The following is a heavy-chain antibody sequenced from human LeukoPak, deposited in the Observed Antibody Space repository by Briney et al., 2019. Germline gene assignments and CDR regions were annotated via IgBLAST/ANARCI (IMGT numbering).Heavy chain of an antibody. CDR1: GGSITSGSYY. Sequence: PSETLSLTCTVSGGSITSGSYYWGWIRQYPGKGLEWIGNIYYSGSTYYNPSLKSRVTISVDTSKNQFSLKLSSVTAADTAVYYCARYAVEYSGTYFDSWGQGSLVTVSS. CDR3: ARYAVEYSGTYFDS. J-gene: IGHJ4*02. D-gene: IGHD1-26*01. CDR2: IYYSGST. V-gene: IGHV4-39*01.